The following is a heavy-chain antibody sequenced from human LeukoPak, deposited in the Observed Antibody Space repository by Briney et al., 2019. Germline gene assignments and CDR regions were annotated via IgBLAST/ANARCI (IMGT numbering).Heavy chain of an antibody. CDR1: GGSISSYY. J-gene: IGHJ4*02. CDR3: ASPGIVAAGTDRGFDY. Sequence: PSETLSLTCTVSGGSISSYYWSWFRQPPGKGLEWVGYIYYSGSTNYNPSPKSRVTISVDTSKNQFSLRLSSVTAADTAVYYCASPGIVAAGTDRGFDYWGQGTLVTVSS. D-gene: IGHD6-13*01. CDR2: IYYSGST. V-gene: IGHV4-59*01.